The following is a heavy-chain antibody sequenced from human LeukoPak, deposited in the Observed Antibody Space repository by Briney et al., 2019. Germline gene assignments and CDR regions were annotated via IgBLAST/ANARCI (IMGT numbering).Heavy chain of an antibody. J-gene: IGHJ4*02. D-gene: IGHD3-9*01. CDR1: GYTFTSYD. CDR3: ARAAAVYTYYDILTGYSTPRPFDY. V-gene: IGHV1-8*01. CDR2: MNPNSGNT. Sequence: GASVKVSCKASGYTFTSYDINWARQATGQGLEWMGWMNPNSGNTGYAQKFQGRVTMTRNTSISTAYMELSSLRSEDTAVYYCARAAAVYTYYDILTGYSTPRPFDYWGQGTLVTVSS.